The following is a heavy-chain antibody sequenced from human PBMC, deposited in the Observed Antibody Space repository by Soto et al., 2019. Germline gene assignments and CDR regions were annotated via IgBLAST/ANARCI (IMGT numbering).Heavy chain of an antibody. Sequence: SETLSLTCTVSGGSISSGDYCWSWIRQPPGKGLEWIGYIYYSGSTNYNPSLKSRVTISVDTSKNQFSLKLSSVTAADTAVYYCARWYGGYLDYWGQGTLVTVSS. V-gene: IGHV4-61*08. J-gene: IGHJ4*02. CDR1: GGSISSGDYC. CDR2: IYYSGST. CDR3: ARWYGGYLDY. D-gene: IGHD4-17*01.